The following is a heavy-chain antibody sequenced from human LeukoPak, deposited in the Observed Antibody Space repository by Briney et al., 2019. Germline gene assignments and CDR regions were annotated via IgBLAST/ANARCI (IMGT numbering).Heavy chain of an antibody. D-gene: IGHD3-16*01. CDR3: AREDVGYDYIWGSQFDP. J-gene: IGHJ5*02. Sequence: AASVKVSCKASGYTFTSYDINWVRQATGQGLEWMGWINPNSGGTNYAQKFQGRVTMTRDTSISTAYMELSRLRSDDTAVYYCAREDVGYDYIWGSQFDPWGQGTLVTVSS. CDR1: GYTFTSYD. CDR2: INPNSGGT. V-gene: IGHV1-2*02.